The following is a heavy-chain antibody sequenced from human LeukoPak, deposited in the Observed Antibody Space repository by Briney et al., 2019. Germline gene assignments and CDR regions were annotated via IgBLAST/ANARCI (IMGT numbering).Heavy chain of an antibody. J-gene: IGHJ4*02. Sequence: GGSLRLSCAASGFTFSSYAMSWVRQAPGKGLEWVSAISGSGGSTYYADSVKGRFAISRDNSKNTLYLQMNSRRAEDTAVYYCARGSGYSSSWYWGQGTLVTVSS. V-gene: IGHV3-23*01. D-gene: IGHD6-13*01. CDR2: ISGSGGST. CDR3: ARGSGYSSSWY. CDR1: GFTFSSYA.